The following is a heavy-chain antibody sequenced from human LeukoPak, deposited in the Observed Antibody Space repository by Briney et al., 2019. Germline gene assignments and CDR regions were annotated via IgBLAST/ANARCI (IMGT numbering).Heavy chain of an antibody. V-gene: IGHV4-39*07. CDR2: LFHSGST. CDR3: ARASSRWLYFDH. CDR1: GGCISSNDYY. Sequence: SETLSLTCSVSGGCISSNDYYWGWIRQPPGKGLEWIGSLFHSGSTYYNPSLKSRVTMSVDTSKNQFSLSLSSVTAADTAVYYCARASSRWLYFDHWGQGTLVTVSS. J-gene: IGHJ4*02. D-gene: IGHD6-13*01.